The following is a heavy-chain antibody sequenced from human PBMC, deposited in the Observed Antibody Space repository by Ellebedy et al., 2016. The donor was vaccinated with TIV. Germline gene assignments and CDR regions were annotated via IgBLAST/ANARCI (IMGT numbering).Heavy chain of an antibody. Sequence: GESLKISXAASGFTFSSYAMSWVRQAPGKGLEWVSSISSSSSYIYYADSVKGRFTISRDNAKNSLYLQMNSLRAEDTAVYYCARDPPLTGIAVAGTDYWGQGTLVTVSS. D-gene: IGHD6-19*01. CDR2: ISSSSSYI. V-gene: IGHV3-21*01. CDR3: ARDPPLTGIAVAGTDY. CDR1: GFTFSSYA. J-gene: IGHJ4*02.